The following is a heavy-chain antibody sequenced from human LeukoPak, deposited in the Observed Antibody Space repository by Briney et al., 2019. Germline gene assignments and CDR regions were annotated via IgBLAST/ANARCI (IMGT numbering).Heavy chain of an antibody. Sequence: PSETLSLTCTVSGGSISSYYWSWIRQPPGKGLEWNGYIYTSGSTNYNPSLKSRVTISVDTSKNQFSLKLSSVTAADTAVYYCAAGTTSPFRYYYYMDVWGKGTTVTVSS. CDR3: AAGTTSPFRYYYYMDV. D-gene: IGHD4-17*01. J-gene: IGHJ6*03. CDR1: GGSISSYY. V-gene: IGHV4-4*09. CDR2: IYTSGST.